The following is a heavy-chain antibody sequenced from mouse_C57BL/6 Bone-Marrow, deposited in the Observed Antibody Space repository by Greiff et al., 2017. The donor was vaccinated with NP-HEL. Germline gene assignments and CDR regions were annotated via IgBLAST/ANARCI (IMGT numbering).Heavy chain of an antibody. CDR2: IYPRSGNT. D-gene: IGHD2-1*01. CDR1: GYTFTSYG. V-gene: IGHV1-81*01. J-gene: IGHJ2*01. Sequence: VKLQQSGAELARPGASVKLSCKASGYTFTSYGISWVKQRTGQGLEWIGEIYPRSGNTYYNEKFKGKATLTADKSSSTAYMELRSLTSEDSAVYFCAREGDGNSFDYWGQGTTLTVSS. CDR3: AREGDGNSFDY.